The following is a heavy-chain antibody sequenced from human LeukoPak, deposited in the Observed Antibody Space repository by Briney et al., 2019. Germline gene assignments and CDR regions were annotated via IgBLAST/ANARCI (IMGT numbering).Heavy chain of an antibody. CDR3: VKDLRITMIVVVPGGFDY. J-gene: IGHJ4*02. V-gene: IGHV3-74*01. D-gene: IGHD3-22*01. CDR1: GFTFSSFW. CDR2: IKGDGSST. Sequence: GGSLRLSCAASGFTFSSFWMHWVRQAPGKGLEWVSSIKGDGSSTNYADSVKGRFTISRDNSKNTLYLQMSSLRAEDTAVYYCVKDLRITMIVVVPGGFDYWGQGTLVTVSS.